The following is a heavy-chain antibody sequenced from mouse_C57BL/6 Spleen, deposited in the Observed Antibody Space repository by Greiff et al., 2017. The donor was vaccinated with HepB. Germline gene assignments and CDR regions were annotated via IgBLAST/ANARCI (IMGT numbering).Heavy chain of an antibody. J-gene: IGHJ1*03. CDR1: GYSFTDYN. CDR3: ASLYGNWYFDV. D-gene: IGHD2-1*01. CDR2: INPNYGTT. V-gene: IGHV1-39*01. Sequence: QLQESGPELVKPGASVKISCKASGYSFTDYNMNWVNQRNGKSLEWIGVINPNYGTTSYNQQFKGKATLTVDQSSSTAYMQLNSLTSEDSAVYYCASLYGNWYFDVWGTGTTVTVSS.